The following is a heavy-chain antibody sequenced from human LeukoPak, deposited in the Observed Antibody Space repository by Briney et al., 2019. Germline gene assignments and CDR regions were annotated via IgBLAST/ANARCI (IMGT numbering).Heavy chain of an antibody. CDR1: GFTFSNNA. CDR3: ASRGFYDSSGYLDY. V-gene: IGHV3-23*01. Sequence: PGGSLRLSCAASGFTFSNNAMSWVRQAPGKGLEWVSGIEGSGDATHYADSVKGRFTISRDTSKNTLYLQMNSLRAEDTAVYYCASRGFYDSSGYLDYWGQGTLVTVSS. CDR2: IEGSGDAT. D-gene: IGHD3-22*01. J-gene: IGHJ4*02.